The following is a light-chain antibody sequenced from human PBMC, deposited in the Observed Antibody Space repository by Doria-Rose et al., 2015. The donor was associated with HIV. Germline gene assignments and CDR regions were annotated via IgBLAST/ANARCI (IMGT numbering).Light chain of an antibody. CDR1: SNDVGSYNL. CDR3: CSYAGTPRV. V-gene: IGLV2-23*02. Sequence: QSALIQPASVSGSPGQSITISCTGTSNDVGSYNLVSWYQQHPGKAPKLMIYEVNKRPSGVSYRFSGSKSGNTASLTISGLQAEDEADYYCCSYAGTPRVFGSGTKVTVL. J-gene: IGLJ1*01. CDR2: EVN.